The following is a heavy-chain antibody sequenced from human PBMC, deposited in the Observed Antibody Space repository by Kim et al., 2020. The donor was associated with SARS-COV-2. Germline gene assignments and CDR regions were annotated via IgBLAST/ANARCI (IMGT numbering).Heavy chain of an antibody. Sequence: ASVKVSCKASGYTFTDYGLHWVRQAPGQRLEWMGWVNTNNNNTKYSQTFQGRLTLTWDTSANTGYMELTSLRSEDTAVYYCARGEFMAGYGMDVWGQGTTVTVSS. D-gene: IGHD3-22*01. CDR3: ARGEFMAGYGMDV. CDR2: VNTNNNNT. V-gene: IGHV1-3*04. CDR1: GYTFTDYG. J-gene: IGHJ6*02.